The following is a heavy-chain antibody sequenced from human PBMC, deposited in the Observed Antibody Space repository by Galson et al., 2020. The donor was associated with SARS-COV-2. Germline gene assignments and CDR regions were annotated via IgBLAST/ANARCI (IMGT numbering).Heavy chain of an antibody. CDR3: AHTRPRLGGVRFDY. J-gene: IGHJ4*02. CDR1: GFSLTTNGVG. CDR2: IYWDDDK. D-gene: IGHD3-16*01. Sequence: SGPTLVKPTQTLTLTCTFSGFSLTTNGVGVGWIRQPPGKALEWLALIYWDDDKRYSPSLKSKLTITKDTSKNQVVLRMTNMDPVDTATYYCAHTRPRLGGVRFDYWGQGSLVTVSS. V-gene: IGHV2-5*02.